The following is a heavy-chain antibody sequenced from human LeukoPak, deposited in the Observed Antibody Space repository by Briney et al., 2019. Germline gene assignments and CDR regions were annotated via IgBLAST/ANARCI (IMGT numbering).Heavy chain of an antibody. Sequence: GASVKVSCKASGYTFTGYYMHWVRQAPGQGLEWMGWINPNSGGTNYAQKFQGRVTMTRDTSISTAYMELSRLRSDDTAVYYCAREVYIAAAGPGGDYWGQGTLVTVSS. CDR3: AREVYIAAAGPGGDY. CDR1: GYTFTGYY. J-gene: IGHJ4*02. CDR2: INPNSGGT. V-gene: IGHV1-2*02. D-gene: IGHD6-13*01.